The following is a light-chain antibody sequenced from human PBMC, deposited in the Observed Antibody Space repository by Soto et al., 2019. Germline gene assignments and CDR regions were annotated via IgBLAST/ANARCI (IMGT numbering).Light chain of an antibody. CDR2: DVS. CDR1: SSDVGSYNS. V-gene: IGLV2-14*03. Sequence: QSVLAQPASVSGSPGQSITISCTGTSSDVGSYNSVSWYQQYPGKAPTLMIHDVSNRPSGVSNRFSGSKSGNTASLTISGLQAEDEADYYCSSFTSSSSYVFGSGTKVPVL. CDR3: SSFTSSSSYV. J-gene: IGLJ1*01.